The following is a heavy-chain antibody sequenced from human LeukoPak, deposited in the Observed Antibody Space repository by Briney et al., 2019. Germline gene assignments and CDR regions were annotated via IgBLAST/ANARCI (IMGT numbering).Heavy chain of an antibody. CDR3: ARDSQGGFDY. D-gene: IGHD3-16*01. J-gene: IGHJ4*02. CDR1: GFTFSRLW. CDR2: IKQDGSEK. Sequence: GGSRSLSCAVAGFTFSRLWMSWVRQAHGRGREWVANIKQDGSEKYYVDSVKGRFTISRDNAKNSLYLQMNSLRAEDTAVYYCARDSQGGFDYWGQGTLVTVSS. V-gene: IGHV3-7*01.